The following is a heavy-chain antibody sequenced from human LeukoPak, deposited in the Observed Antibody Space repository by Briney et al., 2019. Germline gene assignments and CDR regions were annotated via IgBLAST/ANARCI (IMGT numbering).Heavy chain of an antibody. CDR3: ATSPPVVPAAITAFDI. CDR2: IYYSGST. J-gene: IGHJ3*02. V-gene: IGHV4-39*07. CDR1: GGSISSSSYY. D-gene: IGHD2-2*01. Sequence: PSETLSLTCTVSGGSISSSSYYWGWIRQPPGKGLEWIGSIYYSGSTYYNPSLKSRVTMSIDTSKNQFSLQLSSVTAADTAVYYCATSPPVVPAAITAFDIWGQGTMVTVSS.